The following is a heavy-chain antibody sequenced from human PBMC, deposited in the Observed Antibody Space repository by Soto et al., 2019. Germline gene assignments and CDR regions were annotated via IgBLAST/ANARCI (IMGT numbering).Heavy chain of an antibody. D-gene: IGHD3-3*01. J-gene: IGHJ4*02. V-gene: IGHV3-64*01. CDR2: ISSNGGST. Sequence: EVQLVESGGGLVQPGGSLRLSCAASGFTFSSYAMHWVRQAPGKGLEYVSAISSNGGSTYYANSVKGRFTISRDNSKNTLYLQMGSLGAEDMAVYYCARGWSVSYYDFWSGYYTFDYWGQGTLVTVSS. CDR3: ARGWSVSYYDFWSGYYTFDY. CDR1: GFTFSSYA.